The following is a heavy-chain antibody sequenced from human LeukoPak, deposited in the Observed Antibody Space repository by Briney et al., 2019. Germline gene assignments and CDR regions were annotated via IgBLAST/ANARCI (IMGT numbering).Heavy chain of an antibody. D-gene: IGHD3-10*01. J-gene: IGHJ3*02. CDR2: INHSGST. Sequence: KSSETLSLTCAVYGGSFSGYYWSWIRQPPGKGLEWIGEINHSGSTNYNPSLKSRVTISVDTSKNQFSLKLSSVTAADTAVYYCARPRRITMVRGVINDAFDIWGQGTMVTVSS. V-gene: IGHV4-34*01. CDR1: GGSFSGYY. CDR3: ARPRRITMVRGVINDAFDI.